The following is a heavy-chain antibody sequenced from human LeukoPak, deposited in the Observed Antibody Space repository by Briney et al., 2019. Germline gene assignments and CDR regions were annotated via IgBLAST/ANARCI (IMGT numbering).Heavy chain of an antibody. J-gene: IGHJ4*02. D-gene: IGHD3-10*01. CDR3: ANGGRGSYYGSGRLVG. V-gene: IGHV3-48*04. CDR2: ISSSSSTI. CDR1: GFTFSSYS. Sequence: GGSLRLSCAASGFTFSSYSMNWVRQAPGKGLEWVSYISSSSSTIYYADSVKGRFTISRDNAKNSLYLQMNSLRAEDTALYYCANGGRGSYYGSGRLVGWGQGTLVTVSS.